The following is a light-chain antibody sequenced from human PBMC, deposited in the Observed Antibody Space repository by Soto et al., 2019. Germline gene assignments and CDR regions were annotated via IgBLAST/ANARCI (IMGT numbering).Light chain of an antibody. Sequence: DIVMTQSPDSLAVSLGERATINCKSSQSVLYSSNNKNYLAWYQQKPGQPPKLLIYWASTRESGVPDRFSGSGSGTAFTLTTSSLQAEDVSVYYCQPYSTTPPNTFGQGTKLEIK. V-gene: IGKV4-1*01. CDR2: WAS. CDR3: QPYSTTPPNT. J-gene: IGKJ2*01. CDR1: QSVLYSSNNKNY.